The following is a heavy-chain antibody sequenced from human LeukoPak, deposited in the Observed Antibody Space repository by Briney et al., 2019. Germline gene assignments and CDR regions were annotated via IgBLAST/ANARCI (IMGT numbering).Heavy chain of an antibody. CDR3: ARDLRVVPAAIMGGY. CDR2: ISAYNGNT. V-gene: IGHV1-18*01. CDR1: GYTFTSYG. Sequence: GASVKVSCKASGYTFTSYGISWVRQAPGQGLEWMGWISAYNGNTNYAQRLQGRVTMTTDTSTSTAYMELRSLRSDDTAVYYCARDLRVVPAAIMGGYWGQGTLVTVSS. J-gene: IGHJ4*02. D-gene: IGHD2-2*01.